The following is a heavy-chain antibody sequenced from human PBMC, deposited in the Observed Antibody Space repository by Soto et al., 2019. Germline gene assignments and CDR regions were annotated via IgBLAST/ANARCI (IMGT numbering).Heavy chain of an antibody. CDR1: GGSINNHY. Sequence: QVQLQESGPGLVKPSETLSLTCTVSGGSINNHYWSWIRQPPGKGLEWIAYIYYSGTTNYNPSLKGRVTISVDPSKNQFSLNLTSLNAADPATYYCPRANWYCEYWGQGTLVTVSS. CDR2: IYYSGTT. D-gene: IGHD2-8*01. CDR3: PRANWYCEY. J-gene: IGHJ4*02. V-gene: IGHV4-59*11.